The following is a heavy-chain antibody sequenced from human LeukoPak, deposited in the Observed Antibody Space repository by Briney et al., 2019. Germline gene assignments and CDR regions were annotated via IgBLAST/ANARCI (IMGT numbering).Heavy chain of an antibody. Sequence: SETLSLTCTVSGGSISSDSYYWAWIRQPPGKGLKWIASIYYSGSTYYNPSLKSRVTISVDTSRNQFSLKLSSVTAADTAVYYCASLAVAGLSEGYWGQGTLVIDSS. J-gene: IGHJ4*02. D-gene: IGHD6-19*01. CDR1: GGSISSDSYY. V-gene: IGHV4-39*01. CDR3: ASLAVAGLSEGY. CDR2: IYYSGST.